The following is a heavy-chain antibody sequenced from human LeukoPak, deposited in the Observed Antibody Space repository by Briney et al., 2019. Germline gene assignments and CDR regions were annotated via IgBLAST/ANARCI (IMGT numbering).Heavy chain of an antibody. CDR2: TNHSVST. CDR3: ARGFLYYYDSSGHSGFDY. J-gene: IGHJ4*02. Sequence: SETLSLTCAVYGGSFSGYYWSWIRQPPGKGLEWIGETNHSVSTNYNPSLKSRVTISVDTSKNQFSPKLSSVTAADTAVYYCARGFLYYYDSSGHSGFDYWGQGTLVTVSS. CDR1: GGSFSGYY. V-gene: IGHV4-34*01. D-gene: IGHD3-22*01.